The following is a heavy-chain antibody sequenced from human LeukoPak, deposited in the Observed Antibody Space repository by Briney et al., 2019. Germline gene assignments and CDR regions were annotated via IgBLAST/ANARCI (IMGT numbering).Heavy chain of an antibody. V-gene: IGHV4-31*03. Sequence: PSQTLSLTCTVSGGSISSGGYYWSWIRQHPGRGLEWIGYIYYSGSTYYNPSLKSRVTISVDTSKNQFSLKLSSVTAADTAVYYCARVQVDILTGYYYYGMDVWGQGTTVTVSS. J-gene: IGHJ6*02. CDR2: IYYSGST. CDR1: GGSISSGGYY. CDR3: ARVQVDILTGYYYYGMDV. D-gene: IGHD3-9*01.